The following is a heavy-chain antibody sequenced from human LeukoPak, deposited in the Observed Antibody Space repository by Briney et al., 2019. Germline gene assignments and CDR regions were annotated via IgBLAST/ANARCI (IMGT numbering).Heavy chain of an antibody. CDR2: VGGSGGCT. V-gene: IGHV3-23*01. Sequence: GPLRLSCAASGFTFSSYAMSWVRQAPGKGLEWVSTVGGSGGCTYYADSVKGRFAISRDDSKNTVYLQMNSLRAEDTAVYYCAKGSGTSCYSSGHYWGQGTLVTVSS. CDR3: AKGSGTSCYSSGHY. J-gene: IGHJ4*02. CDR1: GFTFSSYA. D-gene: IGHD2-2*02.